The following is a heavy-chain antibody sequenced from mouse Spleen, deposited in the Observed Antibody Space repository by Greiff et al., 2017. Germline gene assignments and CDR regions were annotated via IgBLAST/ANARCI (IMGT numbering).Heavy chain of an antibody. Sequence: EVQLVESGAELVRPGASVKLSCTASGFNIKDDYMHWVKQRPEQGLEWIGWIDPENGDTEYASKFQGKATITADTSSNTAYLQLSSLTSEDTAVYYCTTGITTADYWGQGTTLTVSS. D-gene: IGHD1-2*01. CDR2: IDPENGDT. CDR1: GFNIKDDY. V-gene: IGHV14-4*01. CDR3: TTGITTADY. J-gene: IGHJ2*01.